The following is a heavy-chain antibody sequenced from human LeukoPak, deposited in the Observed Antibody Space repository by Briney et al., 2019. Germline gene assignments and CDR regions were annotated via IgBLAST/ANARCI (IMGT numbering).Heavy chain of an antibody. V-gene: IGHV2-70*04. CDR2: IDWDDDK. J-gene: IGHJ4*02. D-gene: IGHD1-1*01. CDR1: GLSLSSSGAR. CDR3: ARIHRTGYFDY. Sequence: SGPALVKPTQTLTLTCTFSGLSLSSSGARVGWIRQPPGKALEWLARIDWDDDKFYSTSLKTRLTISKDTSKNQVVLTVTNMDPVDTATYYRARIHRTGYFDYWGQGTLVTVSS.